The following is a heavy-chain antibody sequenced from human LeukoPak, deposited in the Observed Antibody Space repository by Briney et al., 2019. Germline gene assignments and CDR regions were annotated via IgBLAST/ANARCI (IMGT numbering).Heavy chain of an antibody. Sequence: GGSLRLSCAASGFTFSSYAMSWVRQAPGKGLEWVALISYDGINKYYADSVKGRFTISRDNSKNTLYLQVNSLRAEDTAVYYCAKDLSYGGNRGFDYWGQGTLVTVSS. J-gene: IGHJ4*02. CDR3: AKDLSYGGNRGFDY. V-gene: IGHV3-30*04. D-gene: IGHD4-23*01. CDR1: GFTFSSYA. CDR2: ISYDGINK.